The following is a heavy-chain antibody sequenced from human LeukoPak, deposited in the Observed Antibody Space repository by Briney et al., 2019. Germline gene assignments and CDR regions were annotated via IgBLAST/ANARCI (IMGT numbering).Heavy chain of an antibody. J-gene: IGHJ3*02. CDR2: IYSGGST. Sequence: GGSLRLSCAASGFTVSSNYMSWVRQAPGKGLEWVSVIYSGGSTYYAGSVKGRFTISRDNSKNTLYLQMNSLRAEDTALYYCARDATRGAHSSGWYYATGDAFDIWGQGTMVTVSS. CDR1: GFTVSSNY. V-gene: IGHV3-66*01. CDR3: ARDATRGAHSSGWYYATGDAFDI. D-gene: IGHD6-19*01.